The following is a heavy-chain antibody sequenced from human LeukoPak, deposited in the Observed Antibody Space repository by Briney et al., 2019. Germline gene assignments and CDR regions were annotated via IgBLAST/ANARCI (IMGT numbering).Heavy chain of an antibody. Sequence: GGSLRLSCAASGFTFSSYWMHWVRQAPGKGLVWVSRINSEGSITSYADSVKGRFTISRDNAKNTLYLQMNSLRAEDTAVYFCAREIELFGTDRGAFDIWGQGTMVTVSS. CDR1: GFTFSSYW. V-gene: IGHV3-74*01. CDR3: AREIELFGTDRGAFDI. CDR2: INSEGSIT. D-gene: IGHD3-10*02. J-gene: IGHJ3*02.